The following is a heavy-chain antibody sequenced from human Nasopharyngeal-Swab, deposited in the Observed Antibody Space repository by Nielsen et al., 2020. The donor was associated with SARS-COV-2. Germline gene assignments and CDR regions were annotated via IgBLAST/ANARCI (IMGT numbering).Heavy chain of an antibody. J-gene: IGHJ6*02. V-gene: IGHV3-74*01. D-gene: IGHD5-24*01. CDR2: INSDGSST. CDR3: ARGGRWLPFYYYGMDV. Sequence: WIRQPPGKGLVWVSRINSDGSSTSYADSVKGRFTISRDNAKNTLYLQMNSLRAEDTAVYYCARGGRWLPFYYYGMDVWGQGTTVTVSS.